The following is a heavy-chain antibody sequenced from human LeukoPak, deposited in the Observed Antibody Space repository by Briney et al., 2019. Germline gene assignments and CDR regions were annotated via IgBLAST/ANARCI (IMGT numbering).Heavy chain of an antibody. CDR2: ISSNGGST. CDR3: ARRGSYYGDSMDY. V-gene: IGHV3-64*01. CDR1: GFTFSSYA. J-gene: IGHJ4*02. Sequence: GGSLRLSCAASGFTFSSYAMHWVRQGPGKGLEYVSGISSNGGSTYYANSVKGRFTISRDNSKNTLYLQMGSLGAEDMAVYYCARRGSYYGDSMDYWGQGTLVTVSS. D-gene: IGHD1-26*01.